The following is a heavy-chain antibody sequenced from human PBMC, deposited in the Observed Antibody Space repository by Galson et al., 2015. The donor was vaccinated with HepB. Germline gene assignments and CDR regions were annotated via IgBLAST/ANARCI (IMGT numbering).Heavy chain of an antibody. V-gene: IGHV6-1*01. CDR3: AREFTYYYDSSGYRPPRIFDYYYMDV. D-gene: IGHD3-22*01. CDR2: TYYRSKWYN. Sequence: CAISGDSVSSNSAAWNWIRQSPSRGLEWLGGTYYRSKWYNDYAVSVKSRITINPDTSKNQFSLQLNSVTPEDTAVYYCAREFTYYYDSSGYRPPRIFDYYYMDVWGKGTTVTVSS. CDR1: GDSVSSNSAA. J-gene: IGHJ6*03.